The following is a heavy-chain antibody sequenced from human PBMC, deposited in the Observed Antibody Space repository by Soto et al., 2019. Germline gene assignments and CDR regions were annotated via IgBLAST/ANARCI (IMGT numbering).Heavy chain of an antibody. CDR3: ARGDAFDI. J-gene: IGHJ3*02. V-gene: IGHV1-2*02. Sequence: ASVKVSCKASGYTFTGYYMHWVRQAPGQGLEWMGWINPNSGGTNYAQKFQGRVTMTRDTSTSTVYMELSSLRSEDTAVYYCARGDAFDIRGQGTMVTVSS. CDR2: INPNSGGT. CDR1: GYTFTGYY.